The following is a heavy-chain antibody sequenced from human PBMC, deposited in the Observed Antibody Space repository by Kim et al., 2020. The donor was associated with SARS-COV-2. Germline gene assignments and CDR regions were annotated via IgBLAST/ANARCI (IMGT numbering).Heavy chain of an antibody. CDR2: ISSSSSYI. D-gene: IGHD6-13*01. J-gene: IGHJ6*02. CDR1: GFTFSSYS. CDR3: ARAFLAAAGYYYYVMGV. Sequence: GGSLRLSCAASGFTFSSYSMNWVRQAPGKXXEWVSSISSSSSYIYYADSVKGRFTISRDNAKNSLYLQRNSLRAEDAXVYXCARAFLAAAGYYYYVMGVWGQATTVTV. V-gene: IGHV3-21*01.